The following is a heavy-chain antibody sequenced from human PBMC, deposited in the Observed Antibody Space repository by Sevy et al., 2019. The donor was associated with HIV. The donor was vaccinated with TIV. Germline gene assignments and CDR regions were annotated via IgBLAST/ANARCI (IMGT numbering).Heavy chain of an antibody. CDR2: ISGSATFI. CDR1: GFTFSDYY. CDR3: ARGEYFGELGNWFDP. V-gene: IGHV3-11*01. Sequence: GGSLRLSCAASGFTFSDYYMSWIRQAPGKGLEWVSYISGSATFIHYADSLQDRFTISRDNAKNSLYLQMNSLRAEDTAVYYCARGEYFGELGNWFDPWGQGTLVTVSS. D-gene: IGHD3-10*01. J-gene: IGHJ5*02.